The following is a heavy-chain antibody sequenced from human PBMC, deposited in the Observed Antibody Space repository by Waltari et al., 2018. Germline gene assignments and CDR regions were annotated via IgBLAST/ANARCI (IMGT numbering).Heavy chain of an antibody. Sequence: QVQLVQSGAEVKKPGASVKVSCKASGYTFTGYYMHWVRQAPGQGLEWMGWINPNSGGTNYAQKCQGRVTMTRDTSISTAYMELSRLRSDDTAVYYCARDLELRYFDWYSGGYWGQGTLVTVSS. CDR1: GYTFTGYY. V-gene: IGHV1-2*02. D-gene: IGHD3-9*01. CDR3: ARDLELRYFDWYSGGY. CDR2: INPNSGGT. J-gene: IGHJ4*02.